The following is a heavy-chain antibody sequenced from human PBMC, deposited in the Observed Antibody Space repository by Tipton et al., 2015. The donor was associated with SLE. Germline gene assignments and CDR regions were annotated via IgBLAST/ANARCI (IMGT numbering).Heavy chain of an antibody. CDR1: GYTFNSYG. D-gene: IGHD1-26*01. Sequence: QLVQSGAEVKKPGASVKVSCKASGYTFNSYGVSWVRQAPGQGLEWMGWISAYNGNTNYAQNLQGRVTMTTDTSTNTAYMELRSLTSDDTAIYYWARGPQWEPPAFDIWGHGTMVTVSS. J-gene: IGHJ3*02. CDR3: ARGPQWEPPAFDI. CDR2: ISAYNGNT. V-gene: IGHV1-18*01.